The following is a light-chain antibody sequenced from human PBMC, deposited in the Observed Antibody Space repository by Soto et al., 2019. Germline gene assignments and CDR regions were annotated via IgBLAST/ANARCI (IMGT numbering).Light chain of an antibody. V-gene: IGKV1-27*01. CDR2: AAS. Sequence: DIQMTQSPSSLSASVGDRVIITCRASLGISNSLAWYQQKPGKVPKLLIYAASTLYSGVPSRFSGSGFGTDFTLTISSLQPEDVATYYCQKYTSAPFTFGPGTTVDIK. CDR1: LGISNS. CDR3: QKYTSAPFT. J-gene: IGKJ3*01.